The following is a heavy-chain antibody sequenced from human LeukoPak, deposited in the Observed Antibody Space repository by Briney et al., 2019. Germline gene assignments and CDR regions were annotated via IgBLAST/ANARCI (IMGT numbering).Heavy chain of an antibody. V-gene: IGHV3-64D*09. CDR1: GFTFSSYA. CDR3: ARVYEVSGHYYYYGMDV. CDR2: ISSNGGST. Sequence: GGSLRLSCSASGFTFSSYAMHWVRQAPGKGLEYVSAISSNGGSTYYADSVKGRFTISRDNSKNTLYLQMSSLRAEDTAVYYCARVYEVSGHYYYYGMDVWGQGTTVTVSS. D-gene: IGHD2-15*01. J-gene: IGHJ6*02.